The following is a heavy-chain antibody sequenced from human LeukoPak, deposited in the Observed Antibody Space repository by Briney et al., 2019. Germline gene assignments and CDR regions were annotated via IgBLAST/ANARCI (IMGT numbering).Heavy chain of an antibody. V-gene: IGHV4-61*08. Sequence: PSETRSLTCTVSGGSISSGDYYWSWIRQPPGKGLEWIGYIYYSGSTNYNPSLKSRVTISVDTSKNQFSLKLSSVTAADTAVYYCARVPPRSGGGRFAFDIWGQGTMVTVSS. CDR2: IYYSGST. CDR1: GGSISSGDYY. CDR3: ARVPPRSGGGRFAFDI. D-gene: IGHD3-10*01. J-gene: IGHJ3*02.